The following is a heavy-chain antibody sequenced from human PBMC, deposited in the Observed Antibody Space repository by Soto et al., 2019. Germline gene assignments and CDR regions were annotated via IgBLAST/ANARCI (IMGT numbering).Heavy chain of an antibody. D-gene: IGHD1-26*01. J-gene: IGHJ6*02. Sequence: GESLKISCKGSGYSFTSYWIGWVRQMPGKGLEWMGIIYPGDSDTRYSPSFQGQVTISADKSISTAYLQWSSLKASDTAMYYCARHGIKAGGATPAYYYYYYGMDVWGQGTTVTVS. CDR3: ARHGIKAGGATPAYYYYYYGMDV. CDR1: GYSFTSYW. V-gene: IGHV5-51*01. CDR2: IYPGDSDT.